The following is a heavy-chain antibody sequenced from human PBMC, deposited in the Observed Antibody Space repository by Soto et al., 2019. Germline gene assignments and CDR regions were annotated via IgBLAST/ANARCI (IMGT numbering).Heavy chain of an antibody. CDR2: IYTVGTT. D-gene: IGHD2-15*01. V-gene: IGHV3-66*01. CDR1: GFNINRNF. CDR3: ARDRWTDCTGGTCSSENAFDI. J-gene: IGHJ3*02. Sequence: GGSLRLSCAASGFNINRNFMNWVRQAPGKGLEWVSVIYTVGTTLYADSVKGRFTISRDNSKNTVFLQMSSLRADDTAVYYCARDRWTDCTGGTCSSENAFDIWGRGTVVTVSS.